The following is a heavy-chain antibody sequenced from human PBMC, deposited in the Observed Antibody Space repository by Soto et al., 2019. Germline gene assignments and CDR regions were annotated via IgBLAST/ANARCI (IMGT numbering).Heavy chain of an antibody. CDR2: ISNDVNNK. CDR3: AKGDEGQYLTRGDAFDF. D-gene: IGHD2-21*02. Sequence: QVQLVESGGDVVQPGRSLRLSCAVSGFTFSNYGMHWVRQAPGKGLEWVAFISNDVNNKDYAASVKGRFTISRDNSKNTLYLQINNLRTEDRAGYFCAKGDEGQYLTRGDAFDFWGRGTTVTGSS. CDR1: GFTFSNYG. J-gene: IGHJ3*01. V-gene: IGHV3-30*18.